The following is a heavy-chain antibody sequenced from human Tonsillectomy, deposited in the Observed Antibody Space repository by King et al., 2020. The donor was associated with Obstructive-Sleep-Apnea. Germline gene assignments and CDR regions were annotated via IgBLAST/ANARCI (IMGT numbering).Heavy chain of an antibody. Sequence: VQLVESGGGLVQPGGSLRLSCAASGFTFSSYSMNWVRQAPGKGLEWVSYITSSSNTIYYADSVRGRFTISRDNAKNSLYLQMNSLRAEDTAVYYCARDSGDSGYDSRLIWGQGILVTVSS. V-gene: IGHV3-48*04. D-gene: IGHD5-12*01. J-gene: IGHJ4*02. CDR2: ITSSSNTI. CDR1: GFTFSSYS. CDR3: ARDSGDSGYDSRLI.